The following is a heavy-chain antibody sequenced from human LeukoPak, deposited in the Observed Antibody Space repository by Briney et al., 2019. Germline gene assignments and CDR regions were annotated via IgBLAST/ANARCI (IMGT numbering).Heavy chain of an antibody. J-gene: IGHJ3*01. CDR3: TRVAVVPAARTSNDAFDL. V-gene: IGHV4-34*01. Sequence: SETLSFTCAQYGESFRGYFWSWIRHPPGKRLEWIGQIKHSGSTNYNPSHKSRINISVDTTKNHFTLKLSSVTAPDTAVYYCTRVAVVPAARTSNDAFDLWCQGTIVTVSS. CDR1: GESFRGYF. CDR2: IKHSGST. D-gene: IGHD2-2*01.